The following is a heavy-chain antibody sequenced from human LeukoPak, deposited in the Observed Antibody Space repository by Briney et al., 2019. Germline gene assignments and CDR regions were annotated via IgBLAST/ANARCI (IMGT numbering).Heavy chain of an antibody. J-gene: IGHJ6*02. Sequence: ASVKLFCNASGYTFTGYYMHWVRQPPGQGLEWMGWINPNSGGTNYAQKFQGRVTMTRDTSISTAYMELSRLRSDDTAVYYCASPNGRYSGYDLQRPYYGMDVWGQGTTVTVSS. CDR3: ASPNGRYSGYDLQRPYYGMDV. CDR1: GYTFTGYY. CDR2: INPNSGGT. V-gene: IGHV1-2*02. D-gene: IGHD5-12*01.